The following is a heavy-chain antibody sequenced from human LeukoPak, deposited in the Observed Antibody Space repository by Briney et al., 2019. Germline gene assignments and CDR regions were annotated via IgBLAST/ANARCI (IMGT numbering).Heavy chain of an antibody. CDR1: GDSISSGTYS. V-gene: IGHV4-30-2*01. CDR2: ISHSGGT. CDR3: ARGLIVPSTIFDY. J-gene: IGHJ4*02. Sequence: SQTLSLTCAVSGDSISSGTYSWTWIRQPPGKGLEWIGFISHSGGTYYNPSLKSRVTMSVDRSENQFSLKLSSVTAADTAVYYCARGLIVPSTIFDYWGQGALVTVSS. D-gene: IGHD2-2*01.